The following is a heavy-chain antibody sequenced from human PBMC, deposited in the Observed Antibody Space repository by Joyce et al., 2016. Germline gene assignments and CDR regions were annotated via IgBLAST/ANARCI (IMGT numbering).Heavy chain of an antibody. V-gene: IGHV3-30*03. CDR3: AGDVHLGYSSGSEH. D-gene: IGHD6-19*01. CDR2: ISWDRSKE. CDR1: GFSFSAYG. Sequence: QVQLVESGGGVVQPGRALRLSCTISGFSFSAYGMHWVRQAPGKGLEWVAVISWDRSKEYDAESVKGRFTISRDNDKSTVYLQMNSLRTEDTAVYYCAGDVHLGYSSGSEHWGQGSLVTVSS. J-gene: IGHJ4*02.